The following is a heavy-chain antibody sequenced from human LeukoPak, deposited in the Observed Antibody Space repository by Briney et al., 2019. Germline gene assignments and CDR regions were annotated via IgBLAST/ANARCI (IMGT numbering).Heavy chain of an antibody. CDR2: ITSDASST. CDR3: AREFEGQEAGAYGSGSYDVFDI. D-gene: IGHD3-10*01. Sequence: PGRSLRLFCAASGFTFSNYWMHWVRRAPGKGLVWVSRITSDASSTSYADSVKGRFTISRDNAKNTLYLRMNSLRAEDTAVYYCAREFEGQEAGAYGSGSYDVFDIWGQGTMVTVSS. J-gene: IGHJ3*02. V-gene: IGHV3-74*01. CDR1: GFTFSNYW.